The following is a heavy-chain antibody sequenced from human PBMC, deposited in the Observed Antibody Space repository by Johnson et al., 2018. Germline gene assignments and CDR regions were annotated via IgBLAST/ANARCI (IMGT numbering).Heavy chain of an antibody. CDR2: ISYDGSNK. J-gene: IGHJ3*02. D-gene: IGHD6-19*01. Sequence: QVQLQESGGGVVQPGRSLRLSCAASGFTFSSYAMHWVRQAPGQGLEWVAVISYDGSNKYYADSVKGRFTISRDNAKNSLYLQMNNLRAEDTAVYYCAMGIAMAGTKVGNDAFDIWGQGTMVTISS. CDR3: AMGIAMAGTKVGNDAFDI. V-gene: IGHV3-30-3*01. CDR1: GFTFSSYA.